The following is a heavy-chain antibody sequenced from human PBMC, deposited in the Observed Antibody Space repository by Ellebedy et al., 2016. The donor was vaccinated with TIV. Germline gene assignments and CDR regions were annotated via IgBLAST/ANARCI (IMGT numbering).Heavy chain of an antibody. J-gene: IGHJ5*02. CDR3: ARRGSYGDYAVQINNWFDR. Sequence: GESLKISCAASGFTFRSYWMSWVRQAPGKGLEWVANIYQDGSEKYYVDPGKGRFTISRGNAKNSLYLQMNSLRVEDTAVYYFARRGSYGDYAVQINNWFDRWGQGTLVTVYS. V-gene: IGHV3-7*01. CDR2: IYQDGSEK. CDR1: GFTFRSYW. D-gene: IGHD3-16*01.